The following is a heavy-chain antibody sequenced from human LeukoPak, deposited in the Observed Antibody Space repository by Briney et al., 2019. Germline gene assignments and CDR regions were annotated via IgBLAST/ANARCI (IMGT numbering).Heavy chain of an antibody. Sequence: GGSLRLSCAASGFIFSHKSMNWVRQAPGKGLEWVSSISSSGDYKFYADSLKGRFTISRDNAKNSLYLQMNSLRAEDTAVYYCAELGITMIGGVWGKGTTVTISS. J-gene: IGHJ6*04. CDR3: AELGITMIGGV. CDR2: ISSSGDYK. CDR1: GFIFSHKS. V-gene: IGHV3-21*01. D-gene: IGHD3-10*02.